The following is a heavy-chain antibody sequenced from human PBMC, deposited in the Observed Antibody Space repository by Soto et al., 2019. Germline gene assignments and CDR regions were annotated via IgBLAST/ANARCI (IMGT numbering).Heavy chain of an antibody. CDR1: GDSISTVDYF. J-gene: IGHJ5*01. D-gene: IGHD2-15*01. CDR2: IYKSTTT. V-gene: IGHV4-30-4*01. Sequence: PSETLSLTCSVSGDSISTVDYFWAWIRQPPGQALEYIGYIYKSTTTYYNPSFEGRVAISLDTSKSQFSLTVTSVTAADTAVYFCARGRYCLTGRCFPNWFDSWGQGTLLTVSS. CDR3: ARGRYCLTGRCFPNWFDS.